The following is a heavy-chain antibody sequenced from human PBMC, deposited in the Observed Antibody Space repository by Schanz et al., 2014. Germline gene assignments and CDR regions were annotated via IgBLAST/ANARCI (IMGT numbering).Heavy chain of an antibody. D-gene: IGHD2-2*01. V-gene: IGHV3-23*01. CDR1: GFTFSTYA. CDR3: AKVAPAATYLDS. J-gene: IGHJ4*02. CDR2: ISDSGDST. Sequence: EVQLLESGGALVQPGGSLRLSCSASGFTFSTYAMSWIRQAPGKGLEWVSDISDSGDSTHYADSVKGRFTISRDNAKNSLFLQMNSLSAEDTAVYYCAKVAPAATYLDSWGLGTLVTVSA.